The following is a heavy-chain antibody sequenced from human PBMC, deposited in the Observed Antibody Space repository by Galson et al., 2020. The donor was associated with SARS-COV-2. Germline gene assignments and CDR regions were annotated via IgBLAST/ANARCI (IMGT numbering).Heavy chain of an antibody. Sequence: QLGESLKISCAASGFTFSSYAMHWVRQAPGKGLEWVAVISYNGSNKYYADAVKGRFTISRDNSKNTLYLQMNSLRAEDTAVYYCAREAGGYMDVWGIGTTGTV. CDR2: ISYNGSNK. D-gene: IGHD3-16*01. CDR1: GFTFSSYA. V-gene: IGHV3-30*04. J-gene: IGHJ6*03. CDR3: AREAGGYMDV.